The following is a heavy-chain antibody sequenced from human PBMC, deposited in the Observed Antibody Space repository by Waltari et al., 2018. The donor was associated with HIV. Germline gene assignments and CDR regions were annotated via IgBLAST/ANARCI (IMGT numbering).Heavy chain of an antibody. CDR1: GGSISSSSYY. CDR2: IYYRGST. D-gene: IGHD3-22*01. Sequence: QLQLQESGPGLVKPSETLSLTCTVSGGSISSSSYYWGWIRQPPGKGLEWIGSIYYRGSTYYNPSRKGRGTISVDTSKNQFSLKLSSVTAADTAVYYCARSRRFTMIVVVIIDYWGQGTLVTVSS. J-gene: IGHJ4*02. V-gene: IGHV4-39*01. CDR3: ARSRRFTMIVVVIIDY.